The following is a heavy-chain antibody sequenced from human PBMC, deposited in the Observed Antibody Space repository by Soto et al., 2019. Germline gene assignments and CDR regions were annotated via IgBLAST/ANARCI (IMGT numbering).Heavy chain of an antibody. CDR2: ISGSGGST. D-gene: IGHD3-10*01. J-gene: IGHJ3*02. Sequence: PGGSLRLSCAASGFTFSSYAMTWVRQALGKGLEWVSAISGSGGSTYYADSVKGRFTISRDNAKSSLYLQMNSLRAEDTAVYYCARGSYYYGSGRFAFDIWGQGTMVTVSS. CDR1: GFTFSSYA. CDR3: ARGSYYYGSGRFAFDI. V-gene: IGHV3-23*01.